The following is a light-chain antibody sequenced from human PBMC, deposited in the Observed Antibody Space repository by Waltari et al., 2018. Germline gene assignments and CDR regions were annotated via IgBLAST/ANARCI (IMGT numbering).Light chain of an antibody. CDR2: VVS. CDR1: SSDVGGYNY. Sequence: QSALTQPASVSGSPGQSITISCTGPSSDVGGYNYVSWYQQYPGKAPKLVIHVVSSRPSGTSDRFSGSKSGNTASLIISGLQADDEADYYCSSYTASRLYVFGTGTKVTVL. CDR3: SSYTASRLYV. J-gene: IGLJ1*01. V-gene: IGLV2-14*03.